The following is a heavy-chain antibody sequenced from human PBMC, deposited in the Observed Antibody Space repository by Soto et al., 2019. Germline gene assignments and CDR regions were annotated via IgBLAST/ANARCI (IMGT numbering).Heavy chain of an antibody. J-gene: IGHJ6*02. D-gene: IGHD3-10*01. V-gene: IGHV1-69*13. CDR2: IIPIFGTA. Sequence: AASVKVSCKASGGTFSSYAISWVRQAPGQGLEWMGGIIPIFGTANYAQKLQGRVTITADESTSTAYMELSSLRSEDTAVYYCASRRYGSGSYYKPPYYYYYYGMDVWGQGTTVTVSS. CDR3: ASRRYGSGSYYKPPYYYYYYGMDV. CDR1: GGTFSSYA.